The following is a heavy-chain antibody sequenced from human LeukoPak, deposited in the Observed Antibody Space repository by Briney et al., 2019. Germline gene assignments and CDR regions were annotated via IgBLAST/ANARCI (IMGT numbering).Heavy chain of an antibody. J-gene: IGHJ5*02. D-gene: IGHD3-16*02. Sequence: GDSLRLSCAASGFTFSTYSMSWVRQAPGKGLEWVSYSSADSTMINYADSVKGRFTISRDNAKNSLYLQMNRLTTDDTAVYYCARDRSGPWGQGTLVTVSS. CDR3: ARDRSGP. CDR1: GFTFSTYS. V-gene: IGHV3-48*01. CDR2: SSADSTMI.